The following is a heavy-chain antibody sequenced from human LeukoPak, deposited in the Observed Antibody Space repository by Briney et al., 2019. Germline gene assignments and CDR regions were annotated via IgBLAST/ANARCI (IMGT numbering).Heavy chain of an antibody. CDR2: ISGSGCST. CDR1: GCTFSSYA. J-gene: IGHJ4*02. Sequence: GGSLTLSCAASGCTFSSYAWSWVRQAPGKGLEWVSAISGSGCSTYYAASVKGRFTISRDNSKNTLYLQMNSLRAEDTAVYYCAKDVLLWFGEGNYFDYWGGATLPTVSS. CDR3: AKDVLLWFGEGNYFDY. V-gene: IGHV3-23*01. D-gene: IGHD3-10*01.